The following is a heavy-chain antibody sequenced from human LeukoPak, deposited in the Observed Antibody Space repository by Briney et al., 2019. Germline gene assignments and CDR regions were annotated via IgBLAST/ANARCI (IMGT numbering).Heavy chain of an antibody. CDR3: VRDGWDY. Sequence: GGSLRLSCAAPGFTINGYSMSWVRQAPGKGLEWVSAISGSDDNTYYADSVRGRFTISRDSSSNMLYLQMNSLRGEDTAIYYCVRDGWDYWGQGTLVTVSS. CDR2: ISGSDDNT. J-gene: IGHJ4*02. V-gene: IGHV3-23*01. CDR1: GFTINGYS.